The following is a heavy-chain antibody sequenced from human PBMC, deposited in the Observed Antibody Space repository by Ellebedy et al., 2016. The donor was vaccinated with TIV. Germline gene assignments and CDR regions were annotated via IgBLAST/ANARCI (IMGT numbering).Heavy chain of an antibody. V-gene: IGHV5-10-1*01. J-gene: IGHJ3*02. D-gene: IGHD3-22*01. CDR2: IDPSDSYT. CDR1: GYSFTSYW. CDR3: ARLWNYYDSSGFDAFDI. Sequence: GESLKISCKGSGYSFTSYWIGWVRQMPGKGLEWMGRIDPSDSYTNYSPSFQGHVTISADKSISTAYLQWSSLKASDTAMYYCARLWNYYDSSGFDAFDIWGQGTMVTVSS.